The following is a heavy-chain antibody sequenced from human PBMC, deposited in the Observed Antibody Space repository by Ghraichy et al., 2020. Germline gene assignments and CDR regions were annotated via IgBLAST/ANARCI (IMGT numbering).Heavy chain of an antibody. CDR3: AKYFSYSLDV. V-gene: IGHV1-69*02. J-gene: IGHJ6*02. CDR2: IVPSLGIV. Sequence: SVKVSCKASGGSFNTYSISWVRQAPGQGLEWMGRIVPSLGIVNHAQRFQGRVTITANTSASTAYMELSSLRAEDMAVYYCAKYFSYSLDVWGQGTTVTVSS. CDR1: GGSFNTYS. D-gene: IGHD2/OR15-2a*01.